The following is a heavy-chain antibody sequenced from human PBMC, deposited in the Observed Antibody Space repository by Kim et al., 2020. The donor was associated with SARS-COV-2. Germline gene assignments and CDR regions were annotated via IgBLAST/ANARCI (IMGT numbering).Heavy chain of an antibody. V-gene: IGHV3-30*01. CDR3: ARESFGSGSYSFDY. D-gene: IGHD3-10*01. Sequence: VDSVKGRLPISRTNSKNTLYLQMNSLRAEDTAVYYCARESFGSGSYSFDYWGQGTLVTVSS. J-gene: IGHJ4*02.